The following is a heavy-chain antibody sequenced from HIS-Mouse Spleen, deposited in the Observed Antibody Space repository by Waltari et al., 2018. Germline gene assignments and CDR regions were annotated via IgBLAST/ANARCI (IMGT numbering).Heavy chain of an antibody. J-gene: IGHJ4*02. CDR2: IDWDDDK. CDR1: GIPLSTSGMC. CDR3: ARIAEGYTSGWYAFDY. V-gene: IGHV2-70*11. Sequence: GIPLSTSGMCVSWIRQPPGKALEWLARIDWDDDKYYSTSLKTRLTISRDTSKNQVVLTMTNMDPLDTATYYCARIAEGYTSGWYAFDYWGQGTLVTVSS. D-gene: IGHD6-19*01.